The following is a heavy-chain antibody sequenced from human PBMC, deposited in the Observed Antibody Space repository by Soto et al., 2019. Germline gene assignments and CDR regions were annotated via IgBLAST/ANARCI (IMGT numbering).Heavy chain of an antibody. Sequence: EVQLVESGGGLVQPGGSLRLSCTASGFTFSDYNMNWVRQAPGKGLEWVSYVSSSRSFMYYADSVKGRFTVSRDDAKDSLFLQMTSTRGEDTVVYYCARGIVNSRYVNYFDWWGRGTLVTVSS. J-gene: IGHJ4*02. D-gene: IGHD6-13*01. CDR1: GFTFSDYN. CDR3: ARGIVNSRYVNYFDW. V-gene: IGHV3-48*01. CDR2: VSSSRSFM.